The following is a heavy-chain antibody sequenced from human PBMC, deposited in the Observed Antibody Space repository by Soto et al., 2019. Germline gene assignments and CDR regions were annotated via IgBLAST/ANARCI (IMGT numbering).Heavy chain of an antibody. CDR1: GFTFSSYA. V-gene: IGHV3-23*01. J-gene: IGHJ3*02. CDR2: ISTSGGST. Sequence: EVQLLESGGGMVQPGGSLRLSCAASGFTFSSYAMSWVRQAPGRGLEWVSSISTSGGSTYYADSVKGRFTISRDNSKKMLYVQMNSLRAEDTAVYYCAKTYSSGWYGSHDAFDIWGQGTMVTVSS. CDR3: AKTYSSGWYGSHDAFDI. D-gene: IGHD6-19*01.